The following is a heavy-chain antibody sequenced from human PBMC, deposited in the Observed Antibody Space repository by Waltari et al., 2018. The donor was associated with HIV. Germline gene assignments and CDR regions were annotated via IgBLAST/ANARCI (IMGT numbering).Heavy chain of an antibody. D-gene: IGHD3-3*01. Sequence: QVQLQESGPGLVKPSQTLSLTCTVSGGSISSGGYYWSWIPPHTGKGLEWIGYIYYSGSTYYNPSLKSRVTISVDTSKNQFSLKLSSVTAADTAVYYCARGSITIFGVVRHGMDVWGQGTTVTVSS. CDR3: ARGSITIFGVVRHGMDV. CDR2: IYYSGST. V-gene: IGHV4-31*03. CDR1: GGSISSGGYY. J-gene: IGHJ6*02.